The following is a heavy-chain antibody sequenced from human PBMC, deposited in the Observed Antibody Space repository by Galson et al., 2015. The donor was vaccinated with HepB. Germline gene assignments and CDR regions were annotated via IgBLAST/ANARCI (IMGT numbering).Heavy chain of an antibody. J-gene: IGHJ5*02. V-gene: IGHV4-59*08. CDR1: CASISGNY. Sequence: QVQLQEAGPGLVKPSETLSLTCTVSCASISGNYWSWIRQPPGKGLEWIGYIYYSGSTNYNPSLKSRVTISVDTSKNQFSLKLSSVTAADTAVYYCARHMSSSGWERLGWFDPWGQGTLVTVSS. CDR3: ARHMSSSGWERLGWFDP. CDR2: IYYSGST. D-gene: IGHD6-19*01.